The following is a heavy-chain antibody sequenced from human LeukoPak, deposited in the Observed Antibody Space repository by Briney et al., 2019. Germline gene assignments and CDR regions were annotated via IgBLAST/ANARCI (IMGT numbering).Heavy chain of an antibody. D-gene: IGHD5-24*01. J-gene: IGHJ4*02. V-gene: IGHV3-7*03. CDR2: IKEDGTET. Sequence: GGSLKLSCAASGFMFSSNWMSWVRLAPGKGLEWVANIKEDGTETYYVDSVKGRFTISRDNAKNSLYLQMNSLRVEDTAVYYCAKEGRSLQTYWGQGTLVTVSS. CDR1: GFMFSSNW. CDR3: AKEGRSLQTY.